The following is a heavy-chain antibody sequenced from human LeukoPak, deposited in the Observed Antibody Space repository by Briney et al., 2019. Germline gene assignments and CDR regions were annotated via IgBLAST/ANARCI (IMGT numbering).Heavy chain of an antibody. CDR3: ARASTLRIAAAWWELLRAYFDY. CDR1: GGSFSGYY. D-gene: IGHD6-13*01. V-gene: IGHV4-34*01. Sequence: SETLSLTCAVYGGSFSGYYWSWIRQPPGKGLEWIGEINHSASTNYNPSLKSRVTISVDTSKNQFSLKLSSVTAADTAVYYCARASTLRIAAAWWELLRAYFDYWGQGTLVSVS. CDR2: INHSAST. J-gene: IGHJ4*02.